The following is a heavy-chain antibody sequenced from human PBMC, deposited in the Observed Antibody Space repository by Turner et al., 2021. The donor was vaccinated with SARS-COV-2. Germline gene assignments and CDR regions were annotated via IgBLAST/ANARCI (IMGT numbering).Heavy chain of an antibody. CDR1: GDYISSRNYY. CDR2: ISYSGTT. D-gene: IGHD6-19*01. CDR3: ARHRPNSSGWYYYGMDV. J-gene: IGHJ6*02. Sequence: QLQLQESGPGLVRPSETLSLTCTVSGDYISSRNYYWGWIRQLPGKGLEWIASISYSGTTYYNPFLRSRVTISVDTSRNQFSLKLSSVTAADTGIYYCARHRPNSSGWYYYGMDVWGQGTMVTVSS. V-gene: IGHV4-39*01.